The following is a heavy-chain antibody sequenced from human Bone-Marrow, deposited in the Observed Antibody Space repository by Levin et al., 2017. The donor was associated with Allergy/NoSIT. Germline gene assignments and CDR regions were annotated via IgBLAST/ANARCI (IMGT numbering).Heavy chain of an antibody. Sequence: LGESLKISCAASGFTFSSYAMSWVRQTPGKGLQWVSSISTTGGSTNYADSVKGRFTISRDNPKNTLYLQMNSLSAEDTAVYYCVKPGRFVTMIVESFDIWGQGTMVTVSS. V-gene: IGHV3-23*01. D-gene: IGHD3-22*01. J-gene: IGHJ3*02. CDR3: VKPGRFVTMIVESFDI. CDR2: ISTTGGST. CDR1: GFTFSSYA.